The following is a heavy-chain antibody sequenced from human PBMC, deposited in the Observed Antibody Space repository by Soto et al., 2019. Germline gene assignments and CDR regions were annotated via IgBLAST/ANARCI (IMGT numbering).Heavy chain of an antibody. CDR1: GFTFSSYW. V-gene: IGHV3-74*01. J-gene: IGHJ4*02. CDR3: VRGASASYYVDS. D-gene: IGHD1-26*01. Sequence: EVQLVESGGGLVQPGGSLRLSCAASGFTFSSYWIHWVRQAPGKGLVWVSRINREGSSTNYADSVEGRFTISRDNAKNTVSLQMNSLRVEDTAVYYCVRGASASYYVDSWGQGTLVTVSS. CDR2: INREGSST.